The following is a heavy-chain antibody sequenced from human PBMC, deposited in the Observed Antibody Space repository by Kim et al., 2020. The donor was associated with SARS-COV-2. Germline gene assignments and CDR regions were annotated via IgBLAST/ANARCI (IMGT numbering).Heavy chain of an antibody. Sequence: SETLSLTCAVYGGSFSGYYWSWIRQPPGKGLEWIGEIKHSGSTNYNPYLKSRVTISVDTSKNQFSLKLSSVTAADTAVYYCAGGTRQWLSRHYYYYIDVWGTGTTVTVSS. CDR2: IKHSGST. CDR3: AGGTRQWLSRHYYYYIDV. V-gene: IGHV4-34*01. D-gene: IGHD6-19*01. CDR1: GGSFSGYY. J-gene: IGHJ6*03.